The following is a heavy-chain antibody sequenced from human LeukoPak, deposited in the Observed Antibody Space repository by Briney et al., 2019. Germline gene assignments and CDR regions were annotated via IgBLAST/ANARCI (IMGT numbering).Heavy chain of an antibody. J-gene: IGHJ4*02. CDR2: IYSDGST. CDR1: EFSVSSNY. Sequence: GGSLRLSCAASEFSVSSNYMTWVRQAPGKGLEWVSLIYSDGSTYYAASVKGRFAFSRDNSKNTVYLQMNSLRAEDTAVYYCASLQLWYGPFDYWGQGTLVTVSS. D-gene: IGHD5-18*01. CDR3: ASLQLWYGPFDY. V-gene: IGHV3-53*01.